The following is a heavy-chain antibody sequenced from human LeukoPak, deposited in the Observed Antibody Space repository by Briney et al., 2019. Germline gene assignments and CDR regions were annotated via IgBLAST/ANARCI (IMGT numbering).Heavy chain of an antibody. CDR3: AKDQDIVVVPAAIWFDH. CDR1: GFTFSSYS. V-gene: IGHV3-21*04. D-gene: IGHD2-2*01. Sequence: GGSLRLSCAASGFTFSSYSMNWVRQAPGKGLEWVSSISSSSSYIYYADSVKGRFTISRDNAKNSLYLQMNSLRAEDTAVYYCAKDQDIVVVPAAIWFDHWGQGTLVTVSS. CDR2: ISSSSSYI. J-gene: IGHJ5*02.